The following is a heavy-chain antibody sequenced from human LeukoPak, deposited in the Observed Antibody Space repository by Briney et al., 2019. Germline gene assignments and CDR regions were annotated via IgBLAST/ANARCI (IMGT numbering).Heavy chain of an antibody. D-gene: IGHD3-16*01. CDR2: MSYDGSNK. V-gene: IGHV3-30*18. CDR3: TKGVLGGTLSVSAGLDS. J-gene: IGHJ4*02. CDR1: GFTFSNYG. Sequence: GRSLRLSCVASGFTFSNYGMHWGRQAPGKGLEWVAVMSYDGSNKYYADSMKGRFTISRDNSKNTLYLQMNSLRVEDTAVYYCTKGVLGGTLSVSAGLDSSGQGTLVTVSS.